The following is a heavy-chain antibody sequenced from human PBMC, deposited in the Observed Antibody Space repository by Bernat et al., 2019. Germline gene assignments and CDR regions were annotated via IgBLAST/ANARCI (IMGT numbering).Heavy chain of an antibody. V-gene: IGHV3-48*03. J-gene: IGHJ4*02. Sequence: EVQLVESGGGLVQPGGSLRLSCAASGFTFSSYEMNWVRQAPGKGLEWVSYFSSSGSTIYYADSVKGRLTISRDNAKNSLYLQMNSLRAEDTAVYYCARETVVAATRIQTLDYWGQGTLVTVSS. D-gene: IGHD2-15*01. CDR2: FSSSGSTI. CDR1: GFTFSSYE. CDR3: ARETVVAATRIQTLDY.